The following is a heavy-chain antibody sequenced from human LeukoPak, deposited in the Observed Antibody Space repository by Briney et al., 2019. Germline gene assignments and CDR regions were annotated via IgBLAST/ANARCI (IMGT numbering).Heavy chain of an antibody. Sequence: PGGSLRLSCTASGFIFNNYGLVWVRQPPGKRMEWVSAISNDGGGTTYADFVKGRFSVSRGNSKNTLFLQMNSLRAEDTALYYCAKGSSGYFFDLWGQGTLVTVSS. CDR2: ISNDGGGT. J-gene: IGHJ4*02. V-gene: IGHV3-23*01. CDR3: AKGSSGYFFDL. CDR1: GFIFNNYG. D-gene: IGHD3-22*01.